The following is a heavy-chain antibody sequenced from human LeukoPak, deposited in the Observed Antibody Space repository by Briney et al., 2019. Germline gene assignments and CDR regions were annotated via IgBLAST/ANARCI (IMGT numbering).Heavy chain of an antibody. D-gene: IGHD1-26*01. Sequence: SQTLSLTCTVSGGSISSGTFYWSWIRQPAGKGLEWIGRIYTSGRTNCNPSLKSRVTISVDTSKNQFSLKLNSVTAADTAVYYCARVSLGPPYYFDFWGQGTLVTVSS. CDR3: ARVSLGPPYYFDF. J-gene: IGHJ4*02. V-gene: IGHV4-61*02. CDR1: GGSISSGTFY. CDR2: IYTSGRT.